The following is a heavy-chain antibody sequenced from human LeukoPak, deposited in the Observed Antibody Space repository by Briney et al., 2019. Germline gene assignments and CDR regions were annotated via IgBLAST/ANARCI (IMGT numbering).Heavy chain of an antibody. Sequence: GGSLRLSCATSGFSFSSYGMHWVRQAPGKGLEWVAFIRDDGSNKYYVDSVKGRFTISRDNSKNTVYLLMNSLRAEDTAVYYCATIIATASVGYWGQGTLVTVSS. D-gene: IGHD6-13*01. CDR3: ATIIATASVGY. CDR2: IRDDGSNK. V-gene: IGHV3-30*02. CDR1: GFSFSSYG. J-gene: IGHJ4*02.